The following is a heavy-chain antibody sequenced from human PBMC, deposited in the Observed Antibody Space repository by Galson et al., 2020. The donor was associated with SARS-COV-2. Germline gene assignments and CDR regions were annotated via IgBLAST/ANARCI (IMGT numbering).Heavy chain of an antibody. CDR2: IYLDDSET. D-gene: IGHD1-7*01. V-gene: IGHV5-51*01. J-gene: IGHJ4*02. CDR1: GYSFSDYW. CDR3: ARRPASGTRKYEL. Sequence: KIGESLKISCQGSGYSFSDYWIAWVRQLPGQGLELVGIIYLDDSETRYSPPFQGQVSISADKSINTAYLQWSSLQASDSAIYYCARRPASGTRKYELWGQGTLVTVAA.